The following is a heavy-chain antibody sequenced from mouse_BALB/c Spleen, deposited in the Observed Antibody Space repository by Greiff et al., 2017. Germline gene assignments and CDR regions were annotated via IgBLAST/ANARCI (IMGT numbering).Heavy chain of an antibody. Sequence: QVQLQQSGAELVRPGASVTLSCKASGYTFTDYEMHWVKQTPVHGLEWIGAIGPETGGTAYNQKFKGKATLTADKSSSTAYMELRSLTSEDSAVYYCTSPLGFYYAMDYWGQGTSVTVSS. CDR3: TSPLGFYYAMDY. V-gene: IGHV1-15*01. CDR1: GYTFTDYE. D-gene: IGHD3-1*01. J-gene: IGHJ4*01. CDR2: IGPETGGT.